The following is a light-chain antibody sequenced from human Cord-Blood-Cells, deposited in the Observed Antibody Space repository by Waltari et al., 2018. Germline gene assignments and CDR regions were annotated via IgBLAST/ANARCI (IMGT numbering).Light chain of an antibody. CDR1: SSNIGNNY. J-gene: IGLJ2*01. CDR3: GTWDSSLSAVV. Sequence: QSVLTQPPSVSAAPGQTVTISCSGSSSNIGNNYVSWYQQLPGTAPKLLIYYNNNRPSGIPDRFSGSKSGTSATLGITGLQTGDEADYYCGTWDSSLSAVVFGGGTKLTVL. CDR2: YNN. V-gene: IGLV1-51*01.